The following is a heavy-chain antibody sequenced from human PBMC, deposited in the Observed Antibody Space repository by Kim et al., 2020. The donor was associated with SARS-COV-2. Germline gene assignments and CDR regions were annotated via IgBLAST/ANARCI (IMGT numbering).Heavy chain of an antibody. CDR3: ARVLVVYDMHYYYMDV. D-gene: IGHD2-8*02. Sequence: VKGRFTISRDNSKNTLYLQMNSLRAEDTAVYYCARVLVVYDMHYYYMDVWGKGTTVTVSS. V-gene: IGHV3-30*01. J-gene: IGHJ6*03.